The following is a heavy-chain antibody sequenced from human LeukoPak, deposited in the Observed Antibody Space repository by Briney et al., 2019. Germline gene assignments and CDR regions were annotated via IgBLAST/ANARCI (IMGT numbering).Heavy chain of an antibody. Sequence: PSETLSLTCTVSGGSISSGGYYWSWIRQHPGKGLEWIGYIYCSGSTYYNPSLKSRVTISVDTSKNQFSLKLSSVTAADTAVYYCARGERAMIVVAPNWFDPWGQGTLVTVSS. CDR3: ARGERAMIVVAPNWFDP. CDR2: IYCSGST. CDR1: GGSISSGGYY. D-gene: IGHD3-22*01. J-gene: IGHJ5*02. V-gene: IGHV4-31*03.